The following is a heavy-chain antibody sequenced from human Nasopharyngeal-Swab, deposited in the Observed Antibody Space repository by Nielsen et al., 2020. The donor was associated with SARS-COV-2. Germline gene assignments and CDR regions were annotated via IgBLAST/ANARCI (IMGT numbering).Heavy chain of an antibody. CDR3: ARGPWYYDSSGYLYYFDY. J-gene: IGHJ4*02. Sequence: GGSLRLSCAASGFTFSSYAMHWARQAPGKGLEWVAVISYDGSNKYYADSVKGRFTISRDNSKNTLYLQMNSLRAEDTAVYYCARGPWYYDSSGYLYYFDYWGQGTLVTVSS. CDR2: ISYDGSNK. D-gene: IGHD3-22*01. CDR1: GFTFSSYA. V-gene: IGHV3-30-3*01.